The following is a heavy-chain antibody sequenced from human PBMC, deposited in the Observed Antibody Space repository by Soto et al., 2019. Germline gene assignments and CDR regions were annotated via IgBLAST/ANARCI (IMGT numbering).Heavy chain of an antibody. J-gene: IGHJ4*02. D-gene: IGHD3-10*01. Sequence: GSVTVSCKASGYTFTSYAMHWVRQAPGQRLEWMGWINAGNGNTKYSQKFQGRATITRDTSASTAYMELSSLRSEDTAVYYCARRSSMRYYNYFDYWGQGTLVTVSS. CDR2: INAGNGNT. CDR3: ARRSSMRYYNYFDY. V-gene: IGHV1-3*01. CDR1: GYTFTSYA.